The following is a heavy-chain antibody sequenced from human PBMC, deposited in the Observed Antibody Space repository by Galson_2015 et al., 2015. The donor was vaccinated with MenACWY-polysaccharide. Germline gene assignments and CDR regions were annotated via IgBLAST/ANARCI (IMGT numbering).Heavy chain of an antibody. Sequence: SVKVSCKASGGTFSSYTISWVRQAPGQGLEWMGRIIPILGIANYAQKFQGRVTMTRDTSISTAYMELSRLRSDDTAVYYCARIPRLGYDILSGTKTYFDYWGQGTLVTVSS. CDR2: IIPILGIA. CDR1: GGTFSSYT. D-gene: IGHD3-9*01. V-gene: IGHV1-69*02. J-gene: IGHJ4*02. CDR3: ARIPRLGYDILSGTKTYFDY.